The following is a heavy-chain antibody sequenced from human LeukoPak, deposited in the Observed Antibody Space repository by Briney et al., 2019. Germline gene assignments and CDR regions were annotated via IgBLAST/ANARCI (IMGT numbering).Heavy chain of an antibody. J-gene: IGHJ4*02. Sequence: PGGSLRLSCAASGFTFSIYAMSWVRQAPGKGLEWVSAVSVSVSNTYYADSVKGRFTISRDDSKNTLYLQMNSLRAEDTAVYYCARRVWCSSTNCRGFDYWGQGTPVTVSS. CDR1: GFTFSIYA. CDR2: VSVSVSNT. V-gene: IGHV3-23*01. D-gene: IGHD2-2*01. CDR3: ARRVWCSSTNCRGFDY.